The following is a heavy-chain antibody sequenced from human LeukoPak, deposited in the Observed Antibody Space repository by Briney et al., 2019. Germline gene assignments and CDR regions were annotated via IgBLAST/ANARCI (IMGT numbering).Heavy chain of an antibody. CDR2: ISSSGSTI. J-gene: IGHJ4*02. Sequence: GGSLRPSCAASGFTFSSYSMNWVRQAPGEGLERVSYISSSGSTIYYADSVRGRFTISRDYAKNTLYLQMNSLRAEDTAVYYCARGGVYSTSAVDYWGQGTLVTVSS. CDR3: ARGGVYSTSAVDY. CDR1: GFTFSSYS. D-gene: IGHD6-6*01. V-gene: IGHV3-48*04.